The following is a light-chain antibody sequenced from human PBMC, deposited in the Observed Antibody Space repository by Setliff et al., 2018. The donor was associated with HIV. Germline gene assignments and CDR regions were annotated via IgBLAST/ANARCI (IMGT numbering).Light chain of an antibody. CDR2: EVS. CDR1: SSDVGGYNY. CDR3: SSYTSSSPLDV. V-gene: IGLV2-14*01. Sequence: SVLTQPASVSGSPGQSITISCTGTSSDVGGYNYVSWYQQHPGKAPKLMIYEVSNRPSGVSDRFSGSKSGNTASLTISGLQTEDEADYFCSSYTSSSPLDVFGTGTKVTVL. J-gene: IGLJ1*01.